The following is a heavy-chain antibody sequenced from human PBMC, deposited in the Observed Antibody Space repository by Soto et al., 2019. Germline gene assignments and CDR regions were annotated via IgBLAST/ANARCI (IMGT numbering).Heavy chain of an antibody. CDR2: VSAYNGNT. D-gene: IGHD3-3*01. J-gene: IGHJ4*02. CDR3: ARVGSTIFHFDY. Sequence: GASVKVSCKASGYTFASYAISWMRQAPGQGLEWMGWVSAYNGNTNYAQKLQGRVTMTTDTSTSTAYMELRSLRSDDTAVYYCARVGSTIFHFDYWGQGTLVTVS. V-gene: IGHV1-18*01. CDR1: GYTFASYA.